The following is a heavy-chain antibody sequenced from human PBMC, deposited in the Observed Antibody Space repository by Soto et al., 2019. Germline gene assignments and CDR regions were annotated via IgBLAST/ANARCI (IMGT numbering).Heavy chain of an antibody. CDR3: ARDAVVVPAAPFDY. CDR1: GFTFSSYS. J-gene: IGHJ4*02. D-gene: IGHD2-2*01. V-gene: IGHV3-48*04. Sequence: GGSLRLSCAASGFTFSSYSMNWVRQAPGKGLEWVSYISSSSSTIYYADSVKGRFTISRDNAKNSLYLQMNSLRAEDTAVYYCARDAVVVPAAPFDYWGPGTLVTVAS. CDR2: ISSSSSTI.